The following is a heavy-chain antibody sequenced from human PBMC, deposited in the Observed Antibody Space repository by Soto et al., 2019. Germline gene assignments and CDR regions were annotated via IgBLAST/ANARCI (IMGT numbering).Heavy chain of an antibody. J-gene: IGHJ3*02. CDR2: ISAYNGNT. CDR1: GYTVTSYG. D-gene: IGHD6-13*01. CDR3: ARNPRSGIAAAGHDAFDI. Sequence: VSVKVSCEASGYTVTSYGISWVRQDPGQGLEWMGWISAYNGNTNYAQKLQGRVTMTTDTSTSTAYMELRSLRSDDTAVYYCARNPRSGIAAAGHDAFDIWGQGTMVTVSS. V-gene: IGHV1-18*01.